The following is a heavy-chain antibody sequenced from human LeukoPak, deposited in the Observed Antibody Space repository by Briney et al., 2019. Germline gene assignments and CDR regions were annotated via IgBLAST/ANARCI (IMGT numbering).Heavy chain of an antibody. D-gene: IGHD1-26*01. Sequence: SVKVSCKASGGTFSSYAISWVRQAPGQGLEWMGGIIPIFGTANYAQKFQGRVTITADESTSTAYMELSSLRSEDTAVYYCARVRGAGLHYYYMDVWGKGTTVTVSS. CDR3: ARVRGAGLHYYYMDV. J-gene: IGHJ6*03. CDR1: GGTFSSYA. CDR2: IIPIFGTA. V-gene: IGHV1-69*13.